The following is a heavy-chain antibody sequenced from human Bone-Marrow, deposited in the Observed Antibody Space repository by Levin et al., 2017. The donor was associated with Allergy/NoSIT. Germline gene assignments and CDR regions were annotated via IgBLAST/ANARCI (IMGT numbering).Heavy chain of an antibody. V-gene: IGHV1-69*13. CDR2: IIPIFGTA. Sequence: AASVKVSCKASGGTFSSYAISWVRQAPGQGLEWMGGIIPIFGTANYAQKFQGRVTITADESTSTAYMELSSLRSEDTAVYYCATGYCSSTSCYATPYYYDDYGMDVWGQGTTVTVSS. J-gene: IGHJ6*02. D-gene: IGHD2-2*03. CDR3: ATGYCSSTSCYATPYYYDDYGMDV. CDR1: GGTFSSYA.